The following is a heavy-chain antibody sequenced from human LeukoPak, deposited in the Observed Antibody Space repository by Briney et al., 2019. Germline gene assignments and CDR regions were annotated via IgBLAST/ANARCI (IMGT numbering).Heavy chain of an antibody. D-gene: IGHD2-21*01. CDR2: ISYDGSNG. J-gene: IGHJ4*02. CDR1: GFTFSTYG. Sequence: GGSLRLSCAASGFTFSTYGMHWVRQAPGKGLEWVAVISYDGSNGYYADSVKGRFTISRDNSKNTLYLQMSSLRAEDTAVYYCAKEFNRGLPDYWGQGTLVTVPS. CDR3: AKEFNRGLPDY. V-gene: IGHV3-30*18.